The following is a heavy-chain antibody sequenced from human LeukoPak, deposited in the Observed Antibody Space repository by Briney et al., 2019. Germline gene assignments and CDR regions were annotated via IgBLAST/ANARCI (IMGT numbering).Heavy chain of an antibody. D-gene: IGHD3-3*01. CDR3: ARDFVTIFGVVIYFDY. CDR2: ISGSGGST. J-gene: IGHJ4*02. V-gene: IGHV3-23*01. Sequence: GGSLRLSCAASGFTFSSYAMSWVRQAPGKGLEWVSAISGSGGSTYYADSVKGRFTISRDNSKNTLYLQMNSLRAEDTAVYYCARDFVTIFGVVIYFDYWGQGTLVTVSS. CDR1: GFTFSSYA.